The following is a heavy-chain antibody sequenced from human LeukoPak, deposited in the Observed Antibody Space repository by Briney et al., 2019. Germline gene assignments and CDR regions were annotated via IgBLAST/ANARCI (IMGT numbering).Heavy chain of an antibody. J-gene: IGHJ4*02. CDR1: GGSISSSSYY. D-gene: IGHD4-17*01. CDR3: ARVPAYGDYFDY. V-gene: IGHV4-39*07. Sequence: SETLSLTCTVSGGSISSSSYYWGWIRQPPGKGLEWIESIYYSGSTYYNPSLKSRVTISVDTSENQFSLKLSSVTAADTAVYYCARVPAYGDYFDYWGQGTLVTVSS. CDR2: IYYSGST.